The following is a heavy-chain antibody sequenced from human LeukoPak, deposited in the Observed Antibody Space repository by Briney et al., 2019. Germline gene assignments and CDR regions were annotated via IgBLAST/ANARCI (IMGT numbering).Heavy chain of an antibody. CDR1: GFTFSGYW. CDR2: IESDGTGT. CDR3: AKDREKPSQFDY. Sequence: GGSLRLSCAASGFTFSGYWMHWVRQPPGKGLVWVSHIESDGTGTNYADSVKGRFSISRDNSKNTLFLQMTSLRAEDTALYYCAKDREKPSQFDYWGQGTPVIVAS. V-gene: IGHV3-74*01. J-gene: IGHJ4*02. D-gene: IGHD1-26*01.